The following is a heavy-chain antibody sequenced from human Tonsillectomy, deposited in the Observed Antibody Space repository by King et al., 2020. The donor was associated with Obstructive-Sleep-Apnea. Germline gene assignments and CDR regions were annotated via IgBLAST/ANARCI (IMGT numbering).Heavy chain of an antibody. V-gene: IGHV3-30*02. CDR2: IRYDGSNK. CDR3: AKIHPYYCSGGTCYFDSFDY. D-gene: IGHD2-15*01. Sequence: VQLVESGGGVVLPGRSLRLSCAASGFTFSSYGMHWVRQAPGKGLEWVAFIRYDGSNKYYADSVKGRFTISRDNSKHTLFLQMNSLRAEDTALYYCAKIHPYYCSGGTCYFDSFDYWGQGTLVTVSS. J-gene: IGHJ4*02. CDR1: GFTFSSYG.